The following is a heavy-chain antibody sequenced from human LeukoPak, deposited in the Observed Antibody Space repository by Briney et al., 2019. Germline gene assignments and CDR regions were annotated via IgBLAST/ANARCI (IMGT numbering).Heavy chain of an antibody. CDR2: TYYRSKWYN. V-gene: IGHV6-1*01. J-gene: IGHJ4*02. Sequence: SQTLSLTCATSGDSVSSDSAAWTWIRQSPSRGLEWLGRTYYRSKWYNDYALSVKSRITIKPDTSKNQFSLQLNSVTPEDTAVYYCARAGAAAGTEFDFWGQGTLVTVSS. CDR1: GDSVSSDSAA. CDR3: ARAGAAAGTEFDF. D-gene: IGHD6-13*01.